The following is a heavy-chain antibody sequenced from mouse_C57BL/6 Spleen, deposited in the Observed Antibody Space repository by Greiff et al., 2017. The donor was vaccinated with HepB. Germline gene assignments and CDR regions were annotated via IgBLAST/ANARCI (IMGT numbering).Heavy chain of an antibody. CDR1: GFTFSSYA. D-gene: IGHD2-2*01. CDR3: TREVTTNWEGAMDC. CDR2: ISSGGDYI. V-gene: IGHV5-9-1*02. J-gene: IGHJ4*01. Sequence: EVQLVESGEGLVKPGGSLKLSCAASGFTFSSYAMSWVRQTPEKRLEWVAYISSGGDYIYYADTVKGRFTISRDNARNTLYLQRSSLKSEDTAMYYCTREVTTNWEGAMDCWGQGTSVTVSS.